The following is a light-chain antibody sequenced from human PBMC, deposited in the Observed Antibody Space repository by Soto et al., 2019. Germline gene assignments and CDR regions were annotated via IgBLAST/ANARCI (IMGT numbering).Light chain of an antibody. V-gene: IGKV3-15*01. CDR1: QSVRSN. CDR3: QHYNSWPLA. J-gene: IGKJ4*01. Sequence: EIVLTQSPATLSVSPGEGATLSYRASQSVRSNLAWYQQKPGQAPRLLIYGASTRATGIPARFSGSGSGTEFTLTISSLQSEDFAIFYCQHYNSWPLAFGGGTKVEIK. CDR2: GAS.